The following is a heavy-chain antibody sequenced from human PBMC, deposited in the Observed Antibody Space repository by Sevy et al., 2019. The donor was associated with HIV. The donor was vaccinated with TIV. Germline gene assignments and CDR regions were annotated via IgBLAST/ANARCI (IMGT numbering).Heavy chain of an antibody. CDR3: ARSGDDYYDSSGYYQNDAFDI. CDR2: ISSSSSYI. CDR1: GFTFSSYS. J-gene: IGHJ3*02. D-gene: IGHD3-22*01. Sequence: GGSLRLSCAASGFTFSSYSMNWVRQAPGKGLEWVSSISSSSSYIYYADSVKGRFTISRDNAKNSLYLQMNSLRAEDXXVYYCARSGDDYYDSSGYYQNDAFDIWGQGTMVTVSS. V-gene: IGHV3-21*01.